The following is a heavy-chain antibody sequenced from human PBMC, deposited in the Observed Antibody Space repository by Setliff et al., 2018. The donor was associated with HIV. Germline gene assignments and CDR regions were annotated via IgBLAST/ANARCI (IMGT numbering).Heavy chain of an antibody. CDR3: ARGAELLWFGELHNIPYFDY. D-gene: IGHD3-10*01. J-gene: IGHJ4*02. CDR1: GGSFNGYS. Sequence: SETLSLTCAVYGGSFNGYSWTWIRQPPGKGLEWIGGINHSGSTNYNPSLKSRVTISEDTSKNQCSLKLSSVTAADTAVYYCARGAELLWFGELHNIPYFDYWGQGTLVTVSS. CDR2: INHSGST. V-gene: IGHV4-34*01.